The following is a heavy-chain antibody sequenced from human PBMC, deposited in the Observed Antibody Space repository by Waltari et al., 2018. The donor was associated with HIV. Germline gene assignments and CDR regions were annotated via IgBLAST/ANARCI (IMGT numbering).Heavy chain of an antibody. CDR3: ERVAGYGVPDVDYYGMDV. J-gene: IGHJ6*02. Sequence: QVQLQESGPGLVKPSGTLSLTCGVSGGSISNSDWWSWVRQPPGKGLECIGAICHSGTTHPNPSLKSRVSTSVAKSTSSLSLNLSSATAAQSAVYYCERVAGYGVPDVDYYGMDVWGQGTTVIVSS. V-gene: IGHV4-4*02. CDR2: ICHSGTT. CDR1: GGSISNSDW. D-gene: IGHD4-17*01.